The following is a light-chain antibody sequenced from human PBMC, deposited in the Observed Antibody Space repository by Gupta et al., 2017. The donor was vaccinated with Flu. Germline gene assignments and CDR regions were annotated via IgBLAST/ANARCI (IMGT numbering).Light chain of an antibody. J-gene: IGLJ3*02. CDR1: SSNIGNNY. Sequence: VTISCSGSSSNIGNNYVSWYQQLPGKAPKLLIYANNKRPSGTPDRFSGSKSGTSATLGITGLQTGDEADYYCGTWDTSLSAGVFGGGTKLTAL. CDR2: ANN. CDR3: GTWDTSLSAGV. V-gene: IGLV1-51*02.